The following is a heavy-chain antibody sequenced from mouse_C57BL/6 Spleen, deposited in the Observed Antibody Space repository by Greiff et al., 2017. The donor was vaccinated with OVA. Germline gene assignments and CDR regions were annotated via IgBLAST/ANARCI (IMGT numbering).Heavy chain of an antibody. V-gene: IGHV3-1*01. J-gene: IGHJ3*01. CDR1: GYSITSGYD. CDR2: ISYSGST. CDR3: ARGDYDERFAY. Sequence: EVQLVESGPGMVKPSQSLSLTCTVTGYSITSGYDWHWIRHFPGNKLEWMGYISYSGSTNYNPSLKSRISITHDTSKNHFFLKLNSVTTEDTATYYCARGDYDERFAYWGQGTLGTVSA. D-gene: IGHD2-4*01.